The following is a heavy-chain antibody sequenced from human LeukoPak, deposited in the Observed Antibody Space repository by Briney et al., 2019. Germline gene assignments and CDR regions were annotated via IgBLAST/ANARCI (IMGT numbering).Heavy chain of an antibody. CDR2: INPNSGGT. Sequence: ASVKVSCKASGYTFTGYYMHWVRQAPGQGLEWMGRINPNSGGTNYAQKFQGRVTMPRDTSISTAYMELSRLRSDDTAVYYCARDTYDYVWGSYLTDAFDIWGQGTMVTVSS. V-gene: IGHV1-2*06. D-gene: IGHD3-16*02. J-gene: IGHJ3*02. CDR3: ARDTYDYVWGSYLTDAFDI. CDR1: GYTFTGYY.